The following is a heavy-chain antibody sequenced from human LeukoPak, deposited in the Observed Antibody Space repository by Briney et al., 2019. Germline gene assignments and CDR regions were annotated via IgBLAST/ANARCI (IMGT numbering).Heavy chain of an antibody. CDR3: ATNGKQQLVLYYYYYMDV. D-gene: IGHD6-13*01. CDR1: GFPFSSYG. Sequence: GGSLRLSCAASGFPFSSYGMHWVRQAPGKGLEWVAFIRYDGSNKYYADSVKGRFTISRDNSKNTLYLQMNSLRAEDTAVYYCATNGKQQLVLYYYYYMDVWGKETTVTVSS. J-gene: IGHJ6*03. CDR2: IRYDGSNK. V-gene: IGHV3-30*02.